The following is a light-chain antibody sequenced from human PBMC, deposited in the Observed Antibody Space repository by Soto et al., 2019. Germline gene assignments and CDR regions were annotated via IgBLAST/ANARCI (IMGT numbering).Light chain of an antibody. CDR3: SSYTGGGVV. CDR2: DVV. Sequence: QSVLTQPASVSGSPGQSIAISCTGTSSDIGGYNYVSWYQHHPGRAPKLVIYDVVNRPPGASNRFSGSKSGNTASLTISGLQAEDESDYYCSSYTGGGVVFGGGTKLTFL. CDR1: SSDIGGYNY. J-gene: IGLJ2*01. V-gene: IGLV2-14*01.